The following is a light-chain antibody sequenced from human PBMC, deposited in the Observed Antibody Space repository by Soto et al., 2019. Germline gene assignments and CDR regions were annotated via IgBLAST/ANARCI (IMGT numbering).Light chain of an antibody. CDR2: AAS. J-gene: IGKJ1*01. CDR3: QQYNSYSWT. CDR1: ETISDY. Sequence: DIQMTQFPSSLSASVGDRVTITCRASETISDYLNWYQHKPGTAPKLLIFAASSLQSGVPSRFSGGGSGTNFTLTITSLQPDDFATYYCQQYNSYSWTFGQGTKVEIK. V-gene: IGKV1-39*01.